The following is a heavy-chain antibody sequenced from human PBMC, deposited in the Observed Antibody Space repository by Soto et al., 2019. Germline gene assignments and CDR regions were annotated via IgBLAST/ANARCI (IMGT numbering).Heavy chain of an antibody. CDR3: ARHSLALRKNNWFDP. CDR2: IFYLGSS. D-gene: IGHD3-3*02. CDR1: GDSIISGDFY. Sequence: PSETLSLTCTVSGDSIISGDFYWGWVRQPPGKGLEWIGSIFYLGSSYYNPSLKSRVTMSVDTSKNQFSLRLGSVTAADTALYFCARHSLALRKNNWFDPWGQGIMVTVSS. V-gene: IGHV4-39*01. J-gene: IGHJ5*02.